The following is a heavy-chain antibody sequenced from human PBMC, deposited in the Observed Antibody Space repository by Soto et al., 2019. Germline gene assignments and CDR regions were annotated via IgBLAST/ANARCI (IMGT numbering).Heavy chain of an antibody. CDR2: ISYDGSNK. J-gene: IGHJ6*02. V-gene: IGHV3-30*18. D-gene: IGHD3-3*01. CDR1: GFTFSSYG. Sequence: WVTLRLSCAVSGFTFSSYGMPWVRQAPGKGLAWVAVISYDGSNKYYADSVKGRFTISRDNSKNTLYLQMNSLRAEDTAVYYCAKDRVKIFAVVAAEVCYYGMDGSGQR. CDR3: AKDRVKIFAVVAAEVCYYGMDG.